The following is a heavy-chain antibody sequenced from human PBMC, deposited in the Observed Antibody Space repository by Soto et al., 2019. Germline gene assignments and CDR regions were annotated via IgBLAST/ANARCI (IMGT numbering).Heavy chain of an antibody. V-gene: IGHV1-2*04. CDR1: GYSFTDYH. CDR3: ARGDSTDCSNGVCSFFYNHDMDV. J-gene: IGHJ6*02. D-gene: IGHD2-8*01. Sequence: GSVKVSCKASGYSFTDYHIHWVRQAPGQGLEWLGRINPKSGGTSTAQKFQGWVTMTTDTSISTASMELTRLTSDDTAIYYCARGDSTDCSNGVCSFFYNHDMDVWGQGTTVTVSS. CDR2: INPKSGGT.